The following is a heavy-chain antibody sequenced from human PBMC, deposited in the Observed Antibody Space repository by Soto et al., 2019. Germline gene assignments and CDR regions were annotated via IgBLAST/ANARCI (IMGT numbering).Heavy chain of an antibody. CDR1: GGTFSSSSYY. J-gene: IGHJ4*02. Sequence: TLSLTCTVSGGTFSSSSYYLAWIRQPPGKGLEWIGSVYYSGITPCNPSLKSRVTISVDTAKKQFYLKLSSVAAADTAVYYCARHFRVREGYFLWDREYCGQGTLVAFSS. D-gene: IGHD1-26*01. CDR2: VYYSGIT. V-gene: IGHV4-39*01. CDR3: ARHFRVREGYFLWDREY.